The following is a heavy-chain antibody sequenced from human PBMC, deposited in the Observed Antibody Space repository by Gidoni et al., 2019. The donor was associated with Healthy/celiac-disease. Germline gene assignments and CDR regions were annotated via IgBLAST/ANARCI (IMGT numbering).Heavy chain of an antibody. J-gene: IGHJ6*02. Sequence: QVQLQESGPGLVKPSQTLSLTCTVSGGSISSGSYYWSWIRQPAGKGLEWIGRIYTSGSTNYNPSLKSRVTISVDTSKNQFSLKLSSVTAADTAVYYCARCYDFWSGYYGGGMDVWGQGTTVTVSS. V-gene: IGHV4-61*02. CDR3: ARCYDFWSGYYGGGMDV. CDR1: GGSISSGSYY. D-gene: IGHD3-3*01. CDR2: IYTSGST.